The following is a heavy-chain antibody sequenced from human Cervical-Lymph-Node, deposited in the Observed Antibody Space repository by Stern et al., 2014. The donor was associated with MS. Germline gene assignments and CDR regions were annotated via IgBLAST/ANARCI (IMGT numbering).Heavy chain of an antibody. CDR1: GDSISSYF. D-gene: IGHD5-24*01. CDR2: VHHTGGT. CDR3: ARHPQGVEGYYYDGMDV. J-gene: IGHJ6*02. V-gene: IGHV4-59*08. Sequence: QVQLVQSGPGLVKPSETLSLRCTVSGDSISSYFWSWIRQPPGKGLEWIGYVHHTGGTDYNPSLKSPVTISVDTSKNQFSLRLGSVTAADTAVYYCARHPQGVEGYYYDGMDVWGQGTTVTV.